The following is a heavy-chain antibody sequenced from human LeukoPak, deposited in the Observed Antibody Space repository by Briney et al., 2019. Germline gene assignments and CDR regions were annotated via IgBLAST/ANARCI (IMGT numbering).Heavy chain of an antibody. CDR3: TKERGSY. CDR2: ISSSADTI. CDR1: GFIFSSDE. J-gene: IGHJ4*02. V-gene: IGHV3-48*03. Sequence: TGGSLRLSCAASGFIFSSDEMTWVRQAPGKGLESVSFISSSADTILYADSVKGRFTISRDNRKNALYLQMNSLRAEDTAVYYCTKERGSYWGQGTLVTVSS.